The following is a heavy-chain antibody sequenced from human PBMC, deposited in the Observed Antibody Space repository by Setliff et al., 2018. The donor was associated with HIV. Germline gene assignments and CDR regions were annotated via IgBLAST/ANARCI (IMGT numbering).Heavy chain of an antibody. J-gene: IGHJ6*03. Sequence: PSETLSLTCDVSGGSISSNSWWTWVRQPPGKGLEWIGEMNHSEHYYNPTLKSRVTISMDTSKNQFSLELSSVTAADTALYYCARTITTFGVIGRGGRMDVWGKGTTVTVS. CDR3: ARTITTFGVIGRGGRMDV. V-gene: IGHV4-4*02. CDR2: MNHSEH. CDR1: GGSISSNSW. D-gene: IGHD3-3*01.